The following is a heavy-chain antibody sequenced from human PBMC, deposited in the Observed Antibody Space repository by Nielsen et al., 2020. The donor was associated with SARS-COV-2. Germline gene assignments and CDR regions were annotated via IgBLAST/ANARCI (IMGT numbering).Heavy chain of an antibody. Sequence: GESLKISCAASGFTFSSYSMNWVRQAPGKGLEWVAVISYDGSNKYYADSVKGRFTISRDNSKNTLYLQMNSLRAEDTAVYYCARGRRGGKDAFDIWGQGTMVTVSS. CDR2: ISYDGSNK. CDR3: ARGRRGGKDAFDI. D-gene: IGHD4-23*01. CDR1: GFTFSSYS. J-gene: IGHJ3*02. V-gene: IGHV3-30*03.